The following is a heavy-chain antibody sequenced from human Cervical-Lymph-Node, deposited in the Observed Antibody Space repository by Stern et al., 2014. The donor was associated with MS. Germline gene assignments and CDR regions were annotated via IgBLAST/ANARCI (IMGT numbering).Heavy chain of an antibody. Sequence: EVQLVESGGGLVQNGGSLRLSCAASGFTFTNYWVNWVRQAPGKGLEWVANIKQDGSEKYYVDSVKGRFTISRDNAKNSLYLQMNSLRAEDTAVYYCARGRSLEYWGQGTLVTVSS. CDR1: GFTFTNYW. CDR3: ARGRSLEY. J-gene: IGHJ4*02. V-gene: IGHV3-7*01. CDR2: IKQDGSEK.